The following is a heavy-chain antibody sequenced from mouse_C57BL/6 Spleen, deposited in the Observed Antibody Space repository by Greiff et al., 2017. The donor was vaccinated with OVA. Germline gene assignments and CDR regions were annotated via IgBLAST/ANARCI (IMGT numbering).Heavy chain of an antibody. CDR3: ARRDPYYSNYDY. CDR2: IYPGSGST. D-gene: IGHD2-5*01. CDR1: GYTFTSYW. Sequence: VQLQQPGAELVKPGASVKMSCKASGYTFTSYWITWVKQRPGQGLEWIGDIYPGSGSTNYNEKFKSKATLTVDTSSSTAYMQLSSLTSEDSAVYYCARRDPYYSNYDYWGQGTTLTVSS. V-gene: IGHV1-55*01. J-gene: IGHJ2*01.